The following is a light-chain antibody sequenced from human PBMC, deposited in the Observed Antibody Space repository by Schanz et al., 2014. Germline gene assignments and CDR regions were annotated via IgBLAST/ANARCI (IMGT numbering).Light chain of an antibody. CDR1: QGISSY. CDR2: DAS. Sequence: AIQLTQSPSSLSASVGDRVTITCRASQGISSYLAWYQQKPGKAPKLLIYDASSLESGVPSRFSGSGSGTDFTLTISSLQPDDYATYYCQQYSSYSGFTFGPGTKVDFK. J-gene: IGKJ3*01. V-gene: IGKV1-13*02. CDR3: QQYSSYSGFT.